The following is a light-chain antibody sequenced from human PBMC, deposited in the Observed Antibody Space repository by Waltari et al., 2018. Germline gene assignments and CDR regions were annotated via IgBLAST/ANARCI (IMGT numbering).Light chain of an antibody. CDR3: GTWDTSLSALI. V-gene: IGLV1-51*02. Sequence: QSVLTQPPSVSAAPGQKVTIPCHGSSPNIGNAYVSWYQQLPGTAPKLFIYENNKRPSGIPDRFSGSKSGTSATLGITGLQTGDEADYYCGTWDTSLSALIFGGGTKLTVL. CDR1: SPNIGNAY. CDR2: ENN. J-gene: IGLJ2*01.